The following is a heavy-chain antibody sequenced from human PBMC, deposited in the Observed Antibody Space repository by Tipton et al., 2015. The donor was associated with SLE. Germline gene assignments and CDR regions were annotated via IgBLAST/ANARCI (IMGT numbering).Heavy chain of an antibody. J-gene: IGHJ6*02. CDR1: GYTFTIYY. CDR3: ARDGLGLKNGMDV. Sequence: QLVQSGAEVKKPGASVRVSCKASGYTFTIYYMHWVRQAPGQGLEWMGIINPSGGSYAQNFQGRVTMTRDTSTSTVYMELSKLRSEDTAVYYCARDGLGLKNGMDVWGQGTTVTVSS. CDR2: INPSGG. D-gene: IGHD3-16*01. V-gene: IGHV1-46*01.